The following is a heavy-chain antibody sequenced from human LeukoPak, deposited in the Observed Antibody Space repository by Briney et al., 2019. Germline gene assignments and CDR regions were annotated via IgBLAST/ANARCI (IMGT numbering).Heavy chain of an antibody. CDR3: ASLGVVVAALNWFDP. J-gene: IGHJ5*02. CDR2: ISSSSSYI. CDR1: GFTFSSYS. D-gene: IGHD2-15*01. V-gene: IGHV3-21*01. Sequence: PGGSLRLSCAASGFTFSSYSMNWVHQAPGKGLEWVSSISSSSSYIYYADSVKGRFTISRDNAKNSLYLQMNSLRAEDTAVYYCASLGVVVAALNWFDPWGQGTLVTVSS.